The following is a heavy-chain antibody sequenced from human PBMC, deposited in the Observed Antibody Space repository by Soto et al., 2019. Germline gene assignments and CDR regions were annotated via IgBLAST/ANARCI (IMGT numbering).Heavy chain of an antibody. J-gene: IGHJ4*02. D-gene: IGHD6-6*01. CDR2: ISAYNGNT. Sequence: CTASGYTVTSDGISWVRQAPGQGLEWMGWISAYNGNTNYAQKLQGRVTMTTDTSTSTAYMELRSLRSDDTPVYYCARDRTGSIADYWGQGTLVTVSS. CDR1: GYTVTSDG. CDR3: ARDRTGSIADY. V-gene: IGHV1-18*01.